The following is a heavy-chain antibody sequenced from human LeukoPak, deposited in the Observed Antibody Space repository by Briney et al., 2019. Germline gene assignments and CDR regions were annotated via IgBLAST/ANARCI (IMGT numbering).Heavy chain of an antibody. V-gene: IGHV1-2*02. CDR1: GYTFTGYY. CDR2: INPNSGGT. Sequence: GASVKVSCKASGYTFTGYYMHWARQAPGQGLEWMGWINPNSGGTNYAQKFQGRVTMTRDTSISTAYMELSRLRSDDTAVYYCARDSSFSVRGVIVWGQGTLVTVSS. J-gene: IGHJ4*02. CDR3: ARDSSFSVRGVIV. D-gene: IGHD3-10*01.